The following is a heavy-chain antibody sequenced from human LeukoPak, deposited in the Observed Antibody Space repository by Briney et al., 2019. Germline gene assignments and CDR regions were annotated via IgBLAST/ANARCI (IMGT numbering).Heavy chain of an antibody. D-gene: IGHD2-2*01. Sequence: PGGFLRLSCAASGFPLRRYAMSWVRQAPGKGLEWVSGISGSGGSTYYADSVKGRFTISRDNSKNTLYLQMNSLRAEDTAVYYCAKEGYCSGTNCYGAFDYWGQGTLVTVSS. CDR1: GFPLRRYA. CDR2: ISGSGGST. V-gene: IGHV3-23*01. J-gene: IGHJ4*02. CDR3: AKEGYCSGTNCYGAFDY.